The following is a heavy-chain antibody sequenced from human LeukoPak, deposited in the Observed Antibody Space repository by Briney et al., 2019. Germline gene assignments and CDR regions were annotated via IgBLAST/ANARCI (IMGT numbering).Heavy chain of an antibody. CDR3: ARLGVYYDSSGYHRGAFDI. Sequence: SETLSLTCAVYGGSFSGYYWSWIRQPPGKGLEWIGEINHSGSTNYNPSLKSRVTISVDTSKNQFSLKLSSVTAADTAVYYCARLGVYYDSSGYHRGAFDIWGQGTMVTVSS. CDR2: INHSGST. D-gene: IGHD3-22*01. V-gene: IGHV4-34*01. CDR1: GGSFSGYY. J-gene: IGHJ3*02.